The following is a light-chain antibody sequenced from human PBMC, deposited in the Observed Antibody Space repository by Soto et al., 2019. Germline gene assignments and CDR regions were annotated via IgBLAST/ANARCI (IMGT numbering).Light chain of an antibody. CDR2: DAS. J-gene: IGKJ4*01. CDR1: QSVSSY. V-gene: IGKV3-11*01. CDR3: QQRSNWPLT. Sequence: EIVLTQSPATLSLSPGERATLSCRASQSVSSYLAWYQQKPGQAPRLLIYDASNRATGIPARFSGSGSWTDFTLNISSLEPEDFAVYYCQQRSNWPLTFGGGTKVEIK.